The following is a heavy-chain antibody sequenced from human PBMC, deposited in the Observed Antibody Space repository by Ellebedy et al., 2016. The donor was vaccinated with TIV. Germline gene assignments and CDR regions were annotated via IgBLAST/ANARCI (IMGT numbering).Heavy chain of an antibody. D-gene: IGHD2-8*01. Sequence: SETLSLTCAVSGASSTFVGYSWNWIRQPPGKGLEWLGYIYSSGGTYYKSSLESRLTISLDRSRKQFSLNLRNVTAADTAVYYCARGTTDGGDAFDIWGQGTMVTVSS. CDR2: IYSSGGT. V-gene: IGHV4-30-2*01. CDR3: ARGTTDGGDAFDI. CDR1: GASSTFVGYS. J-gene: IGHJ3*02.